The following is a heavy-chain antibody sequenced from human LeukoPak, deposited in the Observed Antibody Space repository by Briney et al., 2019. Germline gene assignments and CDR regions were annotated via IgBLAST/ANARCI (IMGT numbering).Heavy chain of an antibody. CDR1: GFTFSSYG. J-gene: IGHJ4*02. Sequence: GGSLRLSCAASGFTFSSYGMHWVRQAPGKGLEWVAIISYDGSNNYADSVKGRFTISRDISKNTLYLQMNSLRAEDTAVYYCAKDNNYYGSGSDYLDYWGQGTLVTVSS. V-gene: IGHV3-30*18. CDR3: AKDNNYYGSGSDYLDY. D-gene: IGHD3-10*01. CDR2: ISYDGSN.